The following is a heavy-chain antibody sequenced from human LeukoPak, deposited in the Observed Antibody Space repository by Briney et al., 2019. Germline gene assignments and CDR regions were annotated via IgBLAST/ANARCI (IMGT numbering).Heavy chain of an antibody. Sequence: GGSLRLSCAASGFTFNSYSMYWVRHAPGKGLEWVSSISSSSSHMFYADSVKGRFSISRDNANNSLYLQMNSVRAEDTAVYYCVRDSGSSYGYYFLHWGQGTLVTVSS. J-gene: IGHJ1*01. D-gene: IGHD1-26*01. CDR3: VRDSGSSYGYYFLH. CDR2: ISSSSSHM. V-gene: IGHV3-21*01. CDR1: GFTFNSYS.